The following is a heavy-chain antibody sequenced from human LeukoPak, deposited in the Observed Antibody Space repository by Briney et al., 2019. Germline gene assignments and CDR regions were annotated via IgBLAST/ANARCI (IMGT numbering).Heavy chain of an antibody. CDR3: ARGGAGYSSSWDY. V-gene: IGHV4-59*01. D-gene: IGHD6-13*01. J-gene: IGHJ4*02. CDR1: GGSIISYY. Sequence: SEALSLTCTVSGGSIISYYWSWMRQPPGKGLEGIGYIYYSGSTNYNPSLQSRVTISVDTSKNQFSLKLSSVTAADTAVYYCARGGAGYSSSWDYWGQGTLVTVSS. CDR2: IYYSGST.